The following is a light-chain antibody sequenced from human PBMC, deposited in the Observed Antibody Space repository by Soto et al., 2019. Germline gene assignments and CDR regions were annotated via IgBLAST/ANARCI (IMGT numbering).Light chain of an antibody. Sequence: DIQMTQTPSTLSAAVGDRVTITCRAIQSISRWLAWYQQKPGKAPKALIYDATTLRSGVPSRFSGGGSGTELTLTISSLQPDDFATYYCQQYNTYSTFGQGTRLEI. CDR2: DAT. CDR3: QQYNTYST. V-gene: IGKV1-5*01. J-gene: IGKJ5*01. CDR1: QSISRW.